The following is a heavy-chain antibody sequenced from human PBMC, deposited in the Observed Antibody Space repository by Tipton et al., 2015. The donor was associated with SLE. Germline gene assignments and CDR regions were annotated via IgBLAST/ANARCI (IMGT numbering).Heavy chain of an antibody. J-gene: IGHJ5*02. Sequence: TLSLTCNVSVYSISSSHWWGWIRQPPGKGLEWIGHIYCSGSPYYDPSLKSRVTISLDMSKNQFSLRLSSMTAADTAVYYCPIYYHDSTGLHWFDPWGQGTLVTVSS. CDR1: VYSISSSHW. CDR2: IYCSGSP. D-gene: IGHD3-22*01. CDR3: PIYYHDSTGLHWFDP. V-gene: IGHV4-28*01.